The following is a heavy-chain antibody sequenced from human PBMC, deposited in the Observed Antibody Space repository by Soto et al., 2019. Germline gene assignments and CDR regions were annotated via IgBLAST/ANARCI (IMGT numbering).Heavy chain of an antibody. CDR1: GYTFTGYY. J-gene: IGHJ6*03. D-gene: IGHD6-6*01. CDR3: ARGTSIAARVYYYYYMDV. V-gene: IGHV1-2*04. Sequence: ASVKVSCEACGYTFTGYYMHWVRQAPGQGLEWMGWINPNSGGTNYAQKFQGWVTMTRDTSISTAYMELSRLRSDDTAVYYCARGTSIAARVYYYYYMDVWGKGTTVTVSS. CDR2: INPNSGGT.